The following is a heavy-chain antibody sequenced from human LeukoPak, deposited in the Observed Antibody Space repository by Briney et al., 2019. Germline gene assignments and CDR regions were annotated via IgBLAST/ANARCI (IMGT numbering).Heavy chain of an antibody. CDR2: IIPIFGTA. D-gene: IGHD5-12*01. Sequence: SVKVSCKASGGTFSSYAISWVRQAPGQGLEWMGGIIPIFGTANYAQKFQGRVTITTDESTSTAYMELSSLRSEDTAVYYCAITPDIVATTHMDVWGKGTTVTVSS. CDR1: GGTFSSYA. CDR3: AITPDIVATTHMDV. V-gene: IGHV1-69*05. J-gene: IGHJ6*03.